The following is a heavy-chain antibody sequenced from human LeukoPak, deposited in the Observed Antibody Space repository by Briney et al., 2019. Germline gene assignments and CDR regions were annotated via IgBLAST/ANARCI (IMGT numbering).Heavy chain of an antibody. CDR3: AAVSGGYTLLDC. V-gene: IGHV1-24*01. Sequence: ASVKVSCTVSGYALTELSMHWVRHGSGKGLGWVWGIEPDDGETIYAPTSQGRLTMTEDTSTDTDYLELSGLRSDDTAVYYCAAVSGGYTLLDCWGQGTPVTVSS. J-gene: IGHJ4*02. CDR1: GYALTELS. D-gene: IGHD1-26*01. CDR2: IEPDDGET.